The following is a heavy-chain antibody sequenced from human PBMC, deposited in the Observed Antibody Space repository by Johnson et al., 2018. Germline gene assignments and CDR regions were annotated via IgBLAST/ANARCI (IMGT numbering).Heavy chain of an antibody. J-gene: IGHJ6*03. CDR3: ARDRGKWDYLSYMDV. CDR1: GFTFSSYA. CDR2: ISYDGSNK. Sequence: VQLVESGGGVVQPGRSLRLSCAASGFTFSSYAMHWVRQAPGKGLEWVAVISYDGSNKYYADSVKGRFTISRDNSKNTLYLQMNSLRGEDTAVCYCARDRGKWDYLSYMDVWGKGTTVTVSS. V-gene: IGHV3-30-3*01. D-gene: IGHD1-26*01.